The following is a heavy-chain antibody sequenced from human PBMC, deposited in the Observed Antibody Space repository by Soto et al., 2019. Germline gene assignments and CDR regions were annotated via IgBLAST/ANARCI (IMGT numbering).Heavy chain of an antibody. CDR1: GGSISSGDYY. D-gene: IGHD3-3*01. V-gene: IGHV4-30-4*01. J-gene: IGHJ5*02. CDR3: ARAVDYDFWSGYYEVPDWFDP. CDR2: IYYSGST. Sequence: PSETLSLTCTVSGGSISSGDYYWSWIRQPPGKGLEWIGYIYYSGSTYYNPSLKSRVTISVDTSKNQFSLKLSSVTAADTAVYYCARAVDYDFWSGYYEVPDWFDPWGQGTLVTVSS.